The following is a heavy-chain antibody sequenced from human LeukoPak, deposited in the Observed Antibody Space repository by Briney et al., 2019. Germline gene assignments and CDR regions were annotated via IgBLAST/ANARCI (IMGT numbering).Heavy chain of an antibody. CDR2: ISGSSSYI. Sequence: PGGSLRLSCAASGFTFSRHSINWVRQAPGKGLEWVSSISGSSSYIYYADSVKGRFTISRDNAKNSLYLQMNSLRAEDTAVYYCARDSGNYLDAFDIWGQGTMVTVSS. J-gene: IGHJ3*02. V-gene: IGHV3-21*01. CDR3: ARDSGNYLDAFDI. D-gene: IGHD1-7*01. CDR1: GFTFSRHS.